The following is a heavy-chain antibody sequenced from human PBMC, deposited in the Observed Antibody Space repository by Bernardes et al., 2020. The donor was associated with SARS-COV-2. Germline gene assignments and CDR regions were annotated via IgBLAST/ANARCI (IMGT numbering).Heavy chain of an antibody. Sequence: ASVKVSCKASRYTFSSYGVGWVRQAPGQGPEWMGWISAYSGATRNAPHLQGRITLTTDTSTSTAYMELRSLRSDDTAVYYCARGSPSASSYFDLWGQGSLVIVSS. CDR1: RYTFSSYG. CDR2: ISAYSGAT. D-gene: IGHD6-6*01. V-gene: IGHV1-18*01. J-gene: IGHJ4*02. CDR3: ARGSPSASSYFDL.